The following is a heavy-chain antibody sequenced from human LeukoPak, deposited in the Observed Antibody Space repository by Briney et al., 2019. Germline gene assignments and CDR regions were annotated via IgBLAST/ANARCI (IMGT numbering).Heavy chain of an antibody. V-gene: IGHV4-59*01. CDR1: GGSISSYY. CDR2: IYYSGST. CDR3: VRYKGIVGATTNNWFDP. J-gene: IGHJ5*02. Sequence: TETLSLTCTVSGGSISSYYWSWIRQPPGKGLEWIGYIYYSGSTNYNPSLKSRVTISLDTSKNQFSLKLSSLSAADTAVYYCVRYKGIVGATTNNWFDPWGQGTLVTVSS. D-gene: IGHD1-26*01.